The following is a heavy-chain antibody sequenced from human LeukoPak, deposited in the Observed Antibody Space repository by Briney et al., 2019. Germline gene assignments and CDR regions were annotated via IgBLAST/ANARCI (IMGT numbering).Heavy chain of an antibody. J-gene: IGHJ4*02. CDR2: ITRSSSAK. CDR3: ARGRGSGWKTTLYYFDY. CDR1: GFTFSSYS. Sequence: TGGSLRLSCVASGFTFSSYSMNWVRQAPGKGLEWVSYITRSSSAKFYADSVKGRFTISRDNSKNTLYLQMNSLRAEDTAVYYCARGRGSGWKTTLYYFDYWGQGTLVTVSS. V-gene: IGHV3-48*01. D-gene: IGHD6-19*01.